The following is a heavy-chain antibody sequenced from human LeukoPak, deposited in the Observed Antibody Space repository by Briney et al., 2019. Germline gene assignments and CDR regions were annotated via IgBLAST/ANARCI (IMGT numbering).Heavy chain of an antibody. D-gene: IGHD5-12*01. CDR1: GGTFSSYA. Sequence: SVKVSCKASGGTFSSYAISWVRQAPGQGLEWMGRIIPILGIANYAQKFQGRVTITADKSTSTVYMELSSLRSEDTAVYYCARPMDIVATMVNDAFDIWGQGTMVTVSS. CDR2: IIPILGIA. J-gene: IGHJ3*02. V-gene: IGHV1-69*04. CDR3: ARPMDIVATMVNDAFDI.